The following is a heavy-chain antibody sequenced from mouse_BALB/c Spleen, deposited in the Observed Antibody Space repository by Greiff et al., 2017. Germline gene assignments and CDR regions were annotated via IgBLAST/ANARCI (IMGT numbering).Heavy chain of an antibody. CDR3: ARKVQTGTFAD. Sequence: QVQLKESGPELVKPGASVKISCKASGYTFTDYYINWVKQKPGQGLEWIGWIYPGSGNTKYNEKFKGKATLTVDTSSSTAYMQLSSLTSEDTAVYFCARKVQTGTFADWGQGTLVTVSA. V-gene: IGHV1-84*02. D-gene: IGHD4-1*01. CDR2: IYPGSGNT. CDR1: GYTFTDYY. J-gene: IGHJ3*01.